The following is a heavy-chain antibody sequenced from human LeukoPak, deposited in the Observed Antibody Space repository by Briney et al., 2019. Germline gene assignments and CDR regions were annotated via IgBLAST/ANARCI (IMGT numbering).Heavy chain of an antibody. J-gene: IGHJ3*02. CDR2: INPNSGGT. Sequence: ASVKVSCKASGYTFTGYYMHWVRPAPGQRLAWMGWINPNSGGTNYAQKFQGRVTMTRDTSISTAYMELSRLRSDDTAVYYCARVRTGSDDAFDIWGQGTMVTVSS. CDR1: GYTFTGYY. CDR3: ARVRTGSDDAFDI. D-gene: IGHD1-1*01. V-gene: IGHV1-2*02.